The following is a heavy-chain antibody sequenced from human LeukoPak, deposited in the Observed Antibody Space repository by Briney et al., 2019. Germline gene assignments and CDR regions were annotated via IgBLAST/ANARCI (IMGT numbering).Heavy chain of an antibody. CDR1: GFTFTHYA. J-gene: IGHJ3*02. Sequence: PGGSLRLSCAASGFTFTHYAMSWVRQAPGKGLEWVSAISGSGVNTFYADSVKGRFTISRDNSKSTLSLQMNSLRAEDTAVYYCAKLGSGWPGDTFDIWGQGTMVTVSS. CDR2: ISGSGVNT. D-gene: IGHD6-25*01. V-gene: IGHV3-23*01. CDR3: AKLGSGWPGDTFDI.